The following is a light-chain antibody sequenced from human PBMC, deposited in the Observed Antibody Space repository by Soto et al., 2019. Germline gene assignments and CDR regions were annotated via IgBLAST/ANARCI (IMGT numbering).Light chain of an antibody. CDR1: SRDVGGYNY. CDR2: EVS. V-gene: IGLV2-14*01. J-gene: IGLJ2*01. CDR3: SSYTSSSTV. Sequence: QSVLTQPASVSGSPGQSITIACTGTSRDVGGYNYVSWYQQHPGKAPKLMIYEVSNRPSGVSNRFSGSKSGNTASLTISGIQAEDEADYYCSSYTSSSTVFGGGTKVTVL.